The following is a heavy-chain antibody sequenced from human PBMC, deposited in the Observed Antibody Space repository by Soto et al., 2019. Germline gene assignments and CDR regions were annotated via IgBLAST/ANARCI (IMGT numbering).Heavy chain of an antibody. CDR1: GDSVSSNRAA. CDR2: TYYRSKWYN. Sequence: SRPLSLTCAISGDSVSSNRAAWNWTRQSPSRGLEWLGRTYYRSKWYNDYAVSVKSRITINPDTSKNQFSLQLNSVTPEDTAVYYCARGESISVAWFDYWGQGTLVTVSS. D-gene: IGHD6-19*01. V-gene: IGHV6-1*01. J-gene: IGHJ4*02. CDR3: ARGESISVAWFDY.